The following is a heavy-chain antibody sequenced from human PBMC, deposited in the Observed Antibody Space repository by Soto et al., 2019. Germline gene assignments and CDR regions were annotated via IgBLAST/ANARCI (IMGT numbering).Heavy chain of an antibody. V-gene: IGHV4-30-2*01. Sequence: PSETLSLTCAVSGGSISSGGYSWSWIRQPPGKGLEWIGYIYHSGSTYYNPSLKSRVTISVDRSKNQFSLKLSSVTAADTAVYYCARGRTGQAYYYYGMDVWGQGTTVTVSS. CDR1: GGSISSGGYS. CDR2: IYHSGST. J-gene: IGHJ6*02. CDR3: ARGRTGQAYYYYGMDV.